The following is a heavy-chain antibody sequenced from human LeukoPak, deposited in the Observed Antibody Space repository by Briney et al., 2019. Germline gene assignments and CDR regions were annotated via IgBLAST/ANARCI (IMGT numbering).Heavy chain of an antibody. V-gene: IGHV3-21*04. D-gene: IGHD5-18*01. CDR3: ARDRHTAMVYYYYYMDV. J-gene: IGHJ6*03. Sequence: PGGSLRLSCAGSGFTFSNYSINWVRQAPGKGLEWVSSISPSSHYIYYADSVRGRLTISRDNARNSLYLQMNSLRDEDTAVYYCARDRHTAMVYYYYYMDVWGTGTTVTVSS. CDR1: GFTFSNYS. CDR2: ISPSSHYI.